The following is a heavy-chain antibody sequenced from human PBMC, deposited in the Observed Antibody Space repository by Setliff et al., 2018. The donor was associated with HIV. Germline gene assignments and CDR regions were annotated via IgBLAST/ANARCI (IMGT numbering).Heavy chain of an antibody. CDR2: IIPAFGTA. V-gene: IGHV1-69*13. Sequence: SVKVSCKASGGTFSASGFSWVRQAPGQGLEWMGEIIPAFGTADYAQKFQGRVTITADASTSTAYMELISLRSEDTAVYYCARGEGSGWDTVEENYYNLDVWGPGTTVTVSS. D-gene: IGHD6-19*01. CDR3: ARGEGSGWDTVEENYYNLDV. CDR1: GGTFSASG. J-gene: IGHJ6*02.